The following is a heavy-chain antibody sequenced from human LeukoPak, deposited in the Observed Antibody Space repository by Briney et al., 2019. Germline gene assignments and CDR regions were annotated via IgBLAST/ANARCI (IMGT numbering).Heavy chain of an antibody. D-gene: IGHD2-21*02. CDR2: INHSGST. CDR1: GGSFSGYY. J-gene: IGHJ5*02. V-gene: IGHV4-34*01. Sequence: SETLSLTCAVYGGSFSGYYWSWIRQPPGKGLEWIGEINHSGSTNYNPSLKSRVTISVDTSKNQFSLKLSSVTAADTAVYYCARGLPYCGGDCYSPWGQGTLVTVSS. CDR3: ARGLPYCGGDCYSP.